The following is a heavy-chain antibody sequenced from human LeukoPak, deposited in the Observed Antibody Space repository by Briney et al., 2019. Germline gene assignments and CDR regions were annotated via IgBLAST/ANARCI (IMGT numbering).Heavy chain of an antibody. J-gene: IGHJ4*02. CDR3: AREPYGSGSYQFDY. D-gene: IGHD3-10*01. Sequence: PGGYLRLSCAASGFTFSSCSMNWVRQAPGKGQEWVSYISSTSSTIYYADSVQGRFSISRDNAKNSLYLQMNSLRDEDTAVYYCAREPYGSGSYQFDYWGQGTLVTVSS. CDR2: ISSTSSTI. V-gene: IGHV3-48*02. CDR1: GFTFSSCS.